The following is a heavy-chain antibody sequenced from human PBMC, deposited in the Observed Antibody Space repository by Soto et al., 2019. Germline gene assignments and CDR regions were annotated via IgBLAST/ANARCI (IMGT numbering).Heavy chain of an antibody. J-gene: IGHJ5*02. V-gene: IGHV1-46*01. D-gene: IGHD2-8*01. CDR3: AREGGTSYRVELMVYDPQRWFDL. CDR2: INPSGGST. CDR1: GYTFTSYY. Sequence: SVKVSCKASGYTFTSYYMHWVRQAPGQGLEWMGIINPSGGSTSYAQKFQGRVTMTRDTSTSTVYMELSSLRSEDTAVYYCAREGGTSYRVELMVYDPQRWFDLWGQGTLVTVAS.